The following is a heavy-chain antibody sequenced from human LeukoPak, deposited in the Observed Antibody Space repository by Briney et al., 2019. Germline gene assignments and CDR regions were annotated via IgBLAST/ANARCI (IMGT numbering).Heavy chain of an antibody. CDR2: IIPILGIA. V-gene: IGHV1-69*04. CDR3: ATTIFGVAARYYYYGMDV. D-gene: IGHD3-3*01. J-gene: IGHJ6*02. CDR1: GYTFTSYA. Sequence: SVKVSCKASGYTFTSYAISWVRQAPGQGLEWMGRIIPILGIANYAQKFQGRVTITADKSTSTAYMELSSLRSEDTAVYYCATTIFGVAARYYYYGMDVWGQGTTVTVSS.